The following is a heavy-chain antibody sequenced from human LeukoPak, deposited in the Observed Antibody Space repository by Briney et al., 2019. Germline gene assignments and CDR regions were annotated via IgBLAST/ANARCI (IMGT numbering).Heavy chain of an antibody. Sequence: PGGSLRLSCAASGFTFSSYSMNWVRQAPGKGLEWVSYISSSSTIYYADSVKGRFTISRDNAKNSLYLQMNSLRAEDTAVYYCAREGHYYDSSGRDYWGQGTLVTVSS. CDR3: AREGHYYDSSGRDY. J-gene: IGHJ4*02. V-gene: IGHV3-48*01. CDR2: ISSSSTI. D-gene: IGHD3-22*01. CDR1: GFTFSSYS.